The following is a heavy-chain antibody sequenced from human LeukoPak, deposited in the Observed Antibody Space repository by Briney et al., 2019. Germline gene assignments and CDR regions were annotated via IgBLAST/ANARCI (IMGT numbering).Heavy chain of an antibody. D-gene: IGHD3-10*01. J-gene: IGHJ5*02. Sequence: SETLALTCTVSGGSICSYYWSWIRQPAGKGLEWIGRIYTSGSTNYNPSLKSRVTMSVDTSKNQFSLKLSSVTAADTAVYYCARDFGLSSVPYVDWFDPWGQGTLVTVSS. CDR3: ARDFGLSSVPYVDWFDP. V-gene: IGHV4-4*07. CDR2: IYTSGST. CDR1: GGSICSYY.